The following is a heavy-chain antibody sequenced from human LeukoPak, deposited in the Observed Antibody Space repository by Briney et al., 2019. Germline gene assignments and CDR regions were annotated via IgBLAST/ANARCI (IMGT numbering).Heavy chain of an antibody. D-gene: IGHD3-9*01. CDR3: ARDTLNGPFVISLDY. CDR1: GFTFSSYS. J-gene: IGHJ4*02. Sequence: GGSLRLSCAASGFTFSSYSMNWVRQAPGKGLEWVSHISSDGHVERYDDSVRGRFSMSRDNAKDLLFLQMNDLRAEDTAVYYCARDTLNGPFVISLDYWGQGALVTVSS. V-gene: IGHV3-48*04. CDR2: ISSDGHVE.